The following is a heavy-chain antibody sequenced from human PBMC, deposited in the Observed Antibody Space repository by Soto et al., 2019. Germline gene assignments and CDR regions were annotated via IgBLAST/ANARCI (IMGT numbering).Heavy chain of an antibody. V-gene: IGHV1-8*01. J-gene: IGHJ4*02. CDR2: MNPNSGNT. D-gene: IGHD3-16*02. CDR1: GYTFTSYD. Sequence: QVQLVQSGAEVKKPGASVKVSCKASGYTFTSYDINWVRQATGQGLERMGWMNPNSGNTGYAQKFQGRVTMTRNTSISTAYMERSSLRSEGTAGYCCARGTSMITVGGVIAYWGQGTLVTVSS. CDR3: ARGTSMITVGGVIAY.